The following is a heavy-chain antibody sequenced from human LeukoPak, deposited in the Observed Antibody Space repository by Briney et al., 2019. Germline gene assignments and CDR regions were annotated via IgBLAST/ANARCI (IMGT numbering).Heavy chain of an antibody. CDR1: GGSLSGYY. V-gene: IGHV4-34*01. J-gene: IGHJ3*02. Sequence: SETLSLTCAASGGSLSGYYWSWIRQPPGKGLEWIGEINHSGSTNYNPSLKSRVNISVDTSKNQFSLKLRSVTAADTAVYYCARAPCGGDCYRHRSTVVGAFDIWGQGTMVTVSS. CDR3: ARAPCGGDCYRHRSTVVGAFDI. D-gene: IGHD2-21*02. CDR2: INHSGST.